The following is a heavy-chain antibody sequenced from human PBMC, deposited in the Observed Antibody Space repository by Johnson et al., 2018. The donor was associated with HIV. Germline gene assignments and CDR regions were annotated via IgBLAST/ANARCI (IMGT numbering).Heavy chain of an antibody. J-gene: IGHJ3*02. V-gene: IGHV3-30*03. D-gene: IGHD6-13*01. CDR1: GFTFSDYY. Sequence: QVQLVESGGGLVKPGGSLRLSCAASGFTFSDYYMSWIRQAPGKGLEWVAVISSDGSKKYYVDAVKGRFIISRDNSKNTLYLQMNSLRAEDTAVYFCARTAPYSSSWYGGFDIWGQGTMVTVSS. CDR2: ISSDGSKK. CDR3: ARTAPYSSSWYGGFDI.